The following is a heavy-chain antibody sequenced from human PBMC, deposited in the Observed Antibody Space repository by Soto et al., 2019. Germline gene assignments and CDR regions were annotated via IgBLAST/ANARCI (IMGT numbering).Heavy chain of an antibody. Sequence: QVQLQESGPGLVKPSQTLSLTCTVSGGSISSGGYYWSWIRQHPGKGLEWIGYIYYSGSTYYNPSLKSRVTISVDTSKNQFSLKLSSVTAADTAVYYCARDIVVDHYYYYGMDVWGQGTTVTVSS. CDR2: IYYSGST. CDR1: GGSISSGGYY. CDR3: ARDIVVDHYYYYGMDV. J-gene: IGHJ6*02. D-gene: IGHD2-2*01. V-gene: IGHV4-31*03.